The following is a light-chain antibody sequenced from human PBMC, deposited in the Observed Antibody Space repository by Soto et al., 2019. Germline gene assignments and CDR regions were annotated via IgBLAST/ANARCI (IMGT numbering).Light chain of an antibody. CDR2: RNN. J-gene: IGLJ2*01. CDR3: TAWDDSLRGRV. Sequence: QSVLTQSPSASGAPGQRVTISCSGSSSNVGSNYLYWYQQLPGTAPKLLIYRNNQRPSGVPDRFSGSKSGTSASLAISGLRSEDEADYYCTAWDDSLRGRVFGGGTKLTVL. CDR1: SSNVGSNY. V-gene: IGLV1-47*01.